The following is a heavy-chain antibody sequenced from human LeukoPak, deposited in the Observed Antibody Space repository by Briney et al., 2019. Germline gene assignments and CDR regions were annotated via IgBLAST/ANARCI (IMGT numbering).Heavy chain of an antibody. Sequence: GRSLRLSCAASGFTFSSYAMHWVRQAPGKGLEWVAVISYDGSNKYYADSVKGRFTISRDNSKNTLYLQMNSLRAEDTAVYYCAREGYSSSWYPYYYGMDVWGQGTTVTVSS. CDR1: GFTFSSYA. V-gene: IGHV3-30*04. J-gene: IGHJ6*02. D-gene: IGHD6-13*01. CDR2: ISYDGSNK. CDR3: AREGYSSSWYPYYYGMDV.